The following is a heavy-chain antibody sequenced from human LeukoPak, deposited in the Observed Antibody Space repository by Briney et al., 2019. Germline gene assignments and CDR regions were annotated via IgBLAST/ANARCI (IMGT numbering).Heavy chain of an antibody. D-gene: IGHD1-14*01. Sequence: GGSLRLSCAASGFTFSSFSMNWVRQAPGKGLEWVSYILASGKTIYYTDSVEGRFTISRDNAKGLVYLQMNSLRDDDTAVYYCARXXPDSTXTPFGYWGQXIXXXVSS. CDR1: GFTFSSFS. V-gene: IGHV3-48*02. CDR2: ILASGKTI. CDR3: ARXXPDSTXTPFGY. J-gene: IGHJ4*02.